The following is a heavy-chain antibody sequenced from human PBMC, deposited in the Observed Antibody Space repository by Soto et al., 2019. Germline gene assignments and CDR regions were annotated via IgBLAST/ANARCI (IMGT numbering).Heavy chain of an antibody. V-gene: IGHV1-69*02. CDR1: GGTFSSYT. J-gene: IGHJ6*03. CDR2: IIPILGIA. D-gene: IGHD6-13*01. Sequence: QVQLVQSGAEVKKPGSSVKVSCKASGGTFSSYTISWVRQAPGQGLEWMGRIIPILGIANYAQKFQGRVTITADKSTSTAYMELSSLRSEDTAVYYCAKSGYSSSWYTPNYYYYCYMDVWGKGTTVTVSS. CDR3: AKSGYSSSWYTPNYYYYCYMDV.